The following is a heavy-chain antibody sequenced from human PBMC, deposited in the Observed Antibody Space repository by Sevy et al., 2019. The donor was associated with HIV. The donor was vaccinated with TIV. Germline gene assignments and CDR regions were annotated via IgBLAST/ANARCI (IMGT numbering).Heavy chain of an antibody. D-gene: IGHD5-12*01. CDR1: GYTFTGYY. CDR3: ARGGWLQRYYYYGMDV. CDR2: INPNSGGT. V-gene: IGHV1-2*02. Sequence: ASVKVSCKASGYTFTGYYMHWVRQAPGQGLEWMGWINPNSGGTNYAQKFQGRVTMTRDTSISTAYMEPRRLRSDDTAVYYCARGGWLQRYYYYGMDVWGQGTTVTVSS. J-gene: IGHJ6*02.